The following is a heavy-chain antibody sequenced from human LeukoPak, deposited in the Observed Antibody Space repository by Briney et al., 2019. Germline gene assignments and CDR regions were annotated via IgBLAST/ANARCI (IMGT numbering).Heavy chain of an antibody. CDR1: GFSFGSYS. CDR3: AKEPASSGWFDP. D-gene: IGHD6-19*01. Sequence: GGSLRLSCAASGFSFGSYSMNWVRLAPGKGLEWVSYISGSGTTIYYADSVRGRFTISRDNAKNSLFLQMNSLRAEDTAVYYCAKEPASSGWFDPWGQGTLVAVSS. J-gene: IGHJ5*02. V-gene: IGHV3-48*01. CDR2: ISGSGTTI.